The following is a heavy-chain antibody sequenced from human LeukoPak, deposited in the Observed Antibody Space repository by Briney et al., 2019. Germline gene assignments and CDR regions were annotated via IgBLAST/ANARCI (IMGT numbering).Heavy chain of an antibody. D-gene: IGHD2-2*01. V-gene: IGHV4-34*01. J-gene: IGHJ4*02. CDR2: INHSGST. Sequence: SETLSLTCAVYGGSFSGYYWSWIRQPPGKGLEWIGEINHSGSTNYNPSLKSRVTISVDTSKNQFSLKLSSVTAADTAVYYCARVPEEPTLGYCSSTSCPRSFALDYWGQGTLVTVSP. CDR3: ARVPEEPTLGYCSSTSCPRSFALDY. CDR1: GGSFSGYY.